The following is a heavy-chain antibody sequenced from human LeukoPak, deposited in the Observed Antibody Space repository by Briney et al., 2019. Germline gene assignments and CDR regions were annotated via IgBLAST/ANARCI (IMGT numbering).Heavy chain of an antibody. Sequence: GGSLRLSCAASGLTFSSYAMSWVRQAPGKGLEWVSAISGSGGSTYYADSVKGRFTISRDNSKNTLYLQMNSLRAEDTAVYYCAKPGEEDFWSGYHYFDYWGQGTLVTVSS. CDR3: AKPGEEDFWSGYHYFDY. J-gene: IGHJ4*02. V-gene: IGHV3-23*01. D-gene: IGHD3-3*01. CDR1: GLTFSSYA. CDR2: ISGSGGST.